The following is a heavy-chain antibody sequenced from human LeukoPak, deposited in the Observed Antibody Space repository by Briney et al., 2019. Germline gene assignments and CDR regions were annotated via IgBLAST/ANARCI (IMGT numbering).Heavy chain of an antibody. V-gene: IGHV7-4-1*02. CDR2: INTNTGNP. CDR3: ARVGPLHYYYYMDV. J-gene: IGHJ6*03. Sequence: ASVKVSCKASGYTFTSYAMNWVRQAPGQGLEWMGWINTNTGNPTYAQGFTGRFVFSLDTSVSTAYLQISSLKAEDTAVYYCARVGPLHYYYYMDVWGKGTTVTISS. CDR1: GYTFTSYA.